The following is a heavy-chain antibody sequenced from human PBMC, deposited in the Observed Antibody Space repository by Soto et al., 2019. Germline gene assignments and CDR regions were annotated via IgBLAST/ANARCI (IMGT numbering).Heavy chain of an antibody. Sequence: SETLSLTCAVSGGSISSGGYSWSWIRQPPGKGLEWIGYIYHSGSTYYNPSLKSRVTISVDRSKNQFSLKLSSVTAADTAVYYCATRFGSADHWGQGTLVTVSS. J-gene: IGHJ4*02. V-gene: IGHV4-30-2*01. CDR3: ATRFGSADH. CDR1: GGSISSGGYS. CDR2: IYHSGST. D-gene: IGHD3-10*01.